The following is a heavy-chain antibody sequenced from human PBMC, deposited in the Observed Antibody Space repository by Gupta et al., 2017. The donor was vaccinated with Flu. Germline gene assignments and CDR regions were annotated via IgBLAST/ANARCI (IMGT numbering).Heavy chain of an antibody. D-gene: IGHD5-12*01. CDR2: IFSSGST. Sequence: QLQLQESGPGQVKPSETLSLSCTVSGGSIHSIAYYWGWIRQPPGKGLEWIGNIFSSGSTYYNPSLKSRVTISLDTSRNQFSLNLASLTAADTAVYFCASRGYDSGRTVDYWGQGTLVTVSS. CDR1: GGSIHSIAYY. J-gene: IGHJ4*01. V-gene: IGHV4-39*01. CDR3: ASRGYDSGRTVDY.